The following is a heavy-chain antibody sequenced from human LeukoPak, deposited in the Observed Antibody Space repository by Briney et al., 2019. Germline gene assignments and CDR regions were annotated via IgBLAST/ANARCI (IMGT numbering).Heavy chain of an antibody. D-gene: IGHD3-22*01. J-gene: IGHJ3*02. Sequence: SETLSLTCSVSGGSMSSYYWSWIRQPAGKGLEWIGRIYTSGSTNYNPSLKSRVTISVDTSKNQFSLKLSSVTAADTAVYYCAREPWYYYDSSGYSSGAFDIWGQGTMVTVSS. V-gene: IGHV4-4*07. CDR3: AREPWYYYDSSGYSSGAFDI. CDR2: IYTSGST. CDR1: GGSMSSYY.